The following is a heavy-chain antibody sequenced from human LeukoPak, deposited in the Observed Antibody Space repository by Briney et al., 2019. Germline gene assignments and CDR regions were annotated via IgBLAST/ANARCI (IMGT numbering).Heavy chain of an antibody. CDR1: GYTFTSYD. D-gene: IGHD6-13*01. CDR2: MNPNSGNT. J-gene: IGHJ4*02. CDR3: ARGYIVAGWSDY. Sequence: ASVKVSCKASGYTFTSYDINWVRQATGQGLEWMGWMNPNSGNTGYAQKFQGRVTMTRNTSISTAYMELSSLRSEDTAVYYCARGYIVAGWSDYWGQGTLVTVSS. V-gene: IGHV1-8*01.